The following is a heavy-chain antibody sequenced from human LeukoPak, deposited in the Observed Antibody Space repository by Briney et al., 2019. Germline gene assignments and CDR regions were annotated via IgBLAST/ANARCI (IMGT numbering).Heavy chain of an antibody. D-gene: IGHD2-2*01. Sequence: ASVKVSCKASGYTFTSYYMHWVRQAPGQGLEWMGIINPSGGSTNYAQKFQGRVTMTRDTSISTAYMELSRLRSDDTAVYYCARNLYCSSTSCKDQAIDYWGQGTQVTVSS. CDR1: GYTFTSYY. J-gene: IGHJ4*02. V-gene: IGHV1-2*02. CDR3: ARNLYCSSTSCKDQAIDY. CDR2: INPSGGST.